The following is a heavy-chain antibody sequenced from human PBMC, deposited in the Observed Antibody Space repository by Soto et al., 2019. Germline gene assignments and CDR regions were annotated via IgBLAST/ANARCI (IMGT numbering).Heavy chain of an antibody. D-gene: IGHD3-22*01. J-gene: IGHJ4*02. CDR1: GGSFSGYY. Sequence: PSETLSLTCAVYGGSFSGYYWSWIRQPPGKGLEWIGEINHSGSTNYNPSLKSRVIISVDTSKNQFSLRLRSVTAADTAVYYCARAASFYYDNTGYYHFDYWGQGSLVTVSS. V-gene: IGHV4-34*01. CDR2: INHSGST. CDR3: ARAASFYYDNTGYYHFDY.